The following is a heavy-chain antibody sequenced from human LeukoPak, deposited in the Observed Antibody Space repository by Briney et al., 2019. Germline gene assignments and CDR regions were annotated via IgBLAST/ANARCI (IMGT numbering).Heavy chain of an antibody. J-gene: IGHJ6*03. Sequence: PGESLKISCKGSGYSFTSYWIGWGRQMPGKGLEWMGIIYPGDSDTRYSPSFQGQVTISADKSISTAYLQWSSLKASDTAMYYCARHGGRGSSWLDYYYYYYMDVWGKGTTVTVSS. CDR2: IYPGDSDT. V-gene: IGHV5-51*01. D-gene: IGHD6-13*01. CDR1: GYSFTSYW. CDR3: ARHGGRGSSWLDYYYYYYMDV.